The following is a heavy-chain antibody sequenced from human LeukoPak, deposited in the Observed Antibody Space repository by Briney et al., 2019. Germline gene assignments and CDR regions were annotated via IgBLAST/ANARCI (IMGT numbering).Heavy chain of an antibody. Sequence: SETLSLTCTVSGVSISGHYWSWIRQPPGNGLEWIGFIYYSGRTRYNPSLHSRVTISADTSKNHLSLKLTSVTAADTAVYYCARLLDNDSSGDPDTFDMWGQGIKVTVSS. D-gene: IGHD3-22*01. CDR3: ARLLDNDSSGDPDTFDM. CDR1: GVSISGHY. V-gene: IGHV4-59*11. CDR2: IYYSGRT. J-gene: IGHJ3*02.